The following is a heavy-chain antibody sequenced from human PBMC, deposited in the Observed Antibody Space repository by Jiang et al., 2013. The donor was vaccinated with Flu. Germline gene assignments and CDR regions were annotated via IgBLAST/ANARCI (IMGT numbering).Heavy chain of an antibody. CDR2: ISYDGSNK. D-gene: IGHD3-10*01. Sequence: VISYDGSNKYYADSVKGRFTISRDNSKNTLYLQMNSLRAEDTAVYYCAKDRSTYYYGSGSFYDAFDIWGQGTMVTVSS. V-gene: IGHV3-30*18. J-gene: IGHJ3*02. CDR3: AKDRSTYYYGSGSFYDAFDI.